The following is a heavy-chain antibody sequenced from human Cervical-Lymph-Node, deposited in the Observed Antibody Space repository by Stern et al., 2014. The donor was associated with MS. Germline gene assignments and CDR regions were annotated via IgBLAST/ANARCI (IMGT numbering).Heavy chain of an antibody. CDR1: GFTFSSYG. J-gene: IGHJ4*02. CDR2: IWYDGSNK. CDR3: ARDRYDSSGYIDY. D-gene: IGHD3-22*01. Sequence: DQLVESGGGVVQPGRSLRLSCAASGFTFSSYGMHWVRQAPGKVLEWVAVIWYDGSNKYYADSVKGRFTISRDNSKNTLYLQMNSLRAEDTAVYYCARDRYDSSGYIDYWGQGTLVTVSS. V-gene: IGHV3-33*01.